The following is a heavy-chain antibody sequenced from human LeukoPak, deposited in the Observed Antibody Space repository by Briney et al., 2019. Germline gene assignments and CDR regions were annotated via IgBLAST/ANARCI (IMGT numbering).Heavy chain of an antibody. Sequence: GGSLRLSCAASGFTFSTYEMNWVRQAPGKGLEWVSYISSSGGSTYYADSVKGRFTISRDNAKNSLYLQMNSLRAEDTAVYYCAKAFSAYENWPPNWFDPWGQGTLVTVSS. D-gene: IGHD5-12*01. CDR1: GFTFSTYE. CDR3: AKAFSAYENWPPNWFDP. J-gene: IGHJ5*02. CDR2: ISSSGGST. V-gene: IGHV3-48*03.